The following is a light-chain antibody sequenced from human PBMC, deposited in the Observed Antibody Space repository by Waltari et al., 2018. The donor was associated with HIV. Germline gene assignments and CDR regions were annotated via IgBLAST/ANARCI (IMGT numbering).Light chain of an antibody. CDR2: KVS. V-gene: IGKV2-30*01. CDR3: SQGTSWPYT. J-gene: IGKJ2*01. Sequence: DVVMTQSPLSLPVTLGQSASISCRSSQSLVYKDGNTYLNWFHQRPGQSPRRLIYKVSNRDSGVPDRFSGSGSGTDFTLKISRVEAEDVGVYYCSQGTSWPYTFGQGTKLEIE. CDR1: QSLVYKDGNTY.